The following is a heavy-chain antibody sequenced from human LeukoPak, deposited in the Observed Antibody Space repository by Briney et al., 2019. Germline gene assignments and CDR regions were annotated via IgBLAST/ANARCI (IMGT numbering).Heavy chain of an antibody. Sequence: SETLSLTCTVSGGSISSYYWSWIRQPPAKGLEWIGYIYYSGSTNYNPSLKSRVTISVDTSKNQFSLKLSSVTAADTDVYYCARRLGDYVYAFDIWGQGTMVTVSS. CDR3: ARRLGDYVYAFDI. D-gene: IGHD4-17*01. CDR1: GGSISSYY. CDR2: IYYSGST. J-gene: IGHJ3*02. V-gene: IGHV4-59*08.